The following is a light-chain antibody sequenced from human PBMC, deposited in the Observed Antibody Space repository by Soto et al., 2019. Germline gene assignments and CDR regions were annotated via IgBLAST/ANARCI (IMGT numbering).Light chain of an antibody. V-gene: IGLV2-14*01. CDR3: SSYTTSASVV. J-gene: IGLJ2*01. Sequence: QSALTQPASVSGSPGQSITIYCAGTSSDIGAYKHVSWFQQNPGKAPKLIIYDVRYRPSGVSNRFSASKSDNTAILTISGLQAEDEGDYYCSSYTTSASVVFGGGTKRTVL. CDR2: DVR. CDR1: SSDIGAYKH.